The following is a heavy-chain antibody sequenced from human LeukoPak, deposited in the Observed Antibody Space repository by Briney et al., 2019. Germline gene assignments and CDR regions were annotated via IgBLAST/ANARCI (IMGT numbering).Heavy chain of an antibody. CDR2: LYYSGNT. J-gene: IGHJ4*02. V-gene: IGHV4-30-4*01. D-gene: IGHD4-17*01. CDR1: GYSISSADYY. CDR3: ARSAAVTPAIFDF. Sequence: SETLSLTCAVSGYSISSADYYWSWIRQPPGKGLEWIGYLYYSGNTYFNPSPKSRITISLDTSKNQFSLKLRSVTVADTAVYFCARSAAVTPAIFDFWGQGTLVTVSS.